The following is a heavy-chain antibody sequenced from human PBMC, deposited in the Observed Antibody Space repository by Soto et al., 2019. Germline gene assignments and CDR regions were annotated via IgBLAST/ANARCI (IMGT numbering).Heavy chain of an antibody. CDR2: IIPIFGTA. CDR1: GGTFSSYA. J-gene: IGHJ1*01. V-gene: IGHV1-69*06. Sequence: SVKVSCKASGGTFSSYAISWVRQAPGQGVEWMGGIIPIFGTAKYTQKFHGRATITADKSTSTAYMELSSLRSEDTAVYYCAREGDYYASSGYSYFQHWGQGTLVTVSS. CDR3: AREGDYYASSGYSYFQH. D-gene: IGHD3-22*01.